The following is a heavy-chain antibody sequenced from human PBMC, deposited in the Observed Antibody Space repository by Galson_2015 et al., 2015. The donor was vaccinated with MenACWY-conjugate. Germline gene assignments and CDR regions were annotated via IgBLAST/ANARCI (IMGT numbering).Heavy chain of an antibody. D-gene: IGHD2-15*01. CDR2: ISSSSSII. Sequence: SLRLSCAASGFTFSTYSMNWVRQAPGKGLEWVSYISSSSSIIHYADSVRGRFTISRDNAKNSLFLQMSSLRAEDTAVYYCALNRYCTGGRCYSRDYWGQGTLVTVSS. CDR3: ALNRYCTGGRCYSRDY. V-gene: IGHV3-48*04. CDR1: GFTFSTYS. J-gene: IGHJ4*02.